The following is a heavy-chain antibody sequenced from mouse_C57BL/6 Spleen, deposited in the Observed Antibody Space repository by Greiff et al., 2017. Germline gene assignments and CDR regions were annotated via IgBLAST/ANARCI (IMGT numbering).Heavy chain of an antibody. CDR3: ARRWGDCLYGSSLYAMDY. CDR1: GYTFTSYV. D-gene: IGHD1-1*01. J-gene: IGHJ4*01. V-gene: IGHV1-14*01. Sequence: EVQLVESGPELVKPGASVKMSCKASGYTFTSYVMHWVKQKPGQGLEWIGYIYPYNDGTKYNEKFKGKATLTSDKSSSTAYMELSSLTSEDSAVYYCARRWGDCLYGSSLYAMDYWGQGTSVTVSS. CDR2: IYPYNDGT.